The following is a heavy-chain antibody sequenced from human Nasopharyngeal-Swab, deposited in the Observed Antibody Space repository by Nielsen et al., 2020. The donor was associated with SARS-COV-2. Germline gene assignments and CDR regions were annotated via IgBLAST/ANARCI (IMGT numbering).Heavy chain of an antibody. V-gene: IGHV3-21*01. D-gene: IGHD3-3*01. J-gene: IGHJ6*02. CDR3: ARDGLDYDFWSAYFMDV. CDR1: GFTFNNYN. Sequence: GESLKISCAASGFTFNNYNFNWVRQAPGKGLEWVSSISSSSSYIYYADSAKGRFTISRDNAKNSLYLQMNSLRAEDTAVYYCARDGLDYDFWSAYFMDVWGQGTTATVSS. CDR2: ISSSSSYI.